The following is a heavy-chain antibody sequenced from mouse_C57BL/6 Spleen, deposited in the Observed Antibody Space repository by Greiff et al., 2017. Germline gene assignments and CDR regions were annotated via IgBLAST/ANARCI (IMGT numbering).Heavy chain of an antibody. D-gene: IGHD2-3*01. Sequence: KSLEWIGVINPNYGTTSYNQKFKGKATLTVDQSSSTAYMQLNSLTSEDSAVYYCASGGYYGYFDYWGQGTTLTVSS. V-gene: IGHV1-39*01. J-gene: IGHJ2*01. CDR2: INPNYGTT. CDR3: ASGGYYGYFDY.